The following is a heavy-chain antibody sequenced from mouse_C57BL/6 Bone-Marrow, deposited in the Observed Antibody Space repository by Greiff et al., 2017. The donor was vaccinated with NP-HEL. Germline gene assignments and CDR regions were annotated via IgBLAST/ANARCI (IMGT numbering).Heavy chain of an antibody. V-gene: IGHV5-9-1*02. CDR3: TRLLRYYYWYFDV. CDR1: GFTFSSYA. J-gene: IGHJ1*03. CDR2: ISSGGDYI. D-gene: IGHD1-1*01. Sequence: EVQRVESGEGLVKPGGSLKLSCAASGFTFSSYAMSWVRQTPEKRLEWVAYISSGGDYIYYADTVKGRFTISRDNARNTLYLQMSSLKSEDTAMCYCTRLLRYYYWYFDVWGTGTTVTVSS.